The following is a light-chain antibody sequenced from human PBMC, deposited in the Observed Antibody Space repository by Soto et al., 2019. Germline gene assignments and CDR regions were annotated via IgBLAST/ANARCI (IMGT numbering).Light chain of an antibody. J-gene: IGKJ2*01. CDR2: LGS. V-gene: IGKV2-28*01. CDR3: MQALETPRT. CDR1: QSLLHLNGYNY. Sequence: DIVMTQSPLSLPVTPGEPASISCRSSQSLLHLNGYNYLDWYLQRPGQSPQLLICLGSNRASGVPDRFSGSGSGPDFTLEISRVEAEDVGVYYCMQALETPRTFGQGTKLEIK.